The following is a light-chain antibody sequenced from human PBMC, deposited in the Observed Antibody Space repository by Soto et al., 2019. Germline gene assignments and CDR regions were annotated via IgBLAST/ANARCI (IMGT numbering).Light chain of an antibody. CDR2: EVN. CDR1: SSDFGGYNY. J-gene: IGLJ3*02. V-gene: IGLV2-8*01. Sequence: QSVLTQAPSESESPGQSVTISCTGTSSDFGGYNYVSWYQQHPGKAPKLMIYEVNKRPSGVPDRFSGSKSGNTASLTVSGLQAEDEADYYCSSYAGSNNWVFGGGTKLTVL. CDR3: SSYAGSNNWV.